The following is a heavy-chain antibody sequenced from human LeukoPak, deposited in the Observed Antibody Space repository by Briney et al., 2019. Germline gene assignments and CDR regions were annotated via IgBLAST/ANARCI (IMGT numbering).Heavy chain of an antibody. CDR3: ARYFYRVSVYYYMDV. V-gene: IGHV1-18*01. J-gene: IGHJ6*03. D-gene: IGHD3-3*01. CDR2: ISAYNGST. Sequence: ASVKVSCKASGYTFTSYGISWVRQAPGQGLEGVGWISAYNGSTNYVQKLQGTLTMTTDTSTTTAYMELRSLRSDDTAVYYCARYFYRVSVYYYMDVWGKGTTVTISS. CDR1: GYTFTSYG.